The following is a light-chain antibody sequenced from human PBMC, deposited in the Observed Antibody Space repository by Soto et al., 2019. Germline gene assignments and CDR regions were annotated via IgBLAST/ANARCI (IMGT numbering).Light chain of an antibody. CDR3: ALFMGNGISV. V-gene: IGLV8-61*01. CDR1: SGSVSTANN. CDR2: STS. Sequence: QAVVTQESSFSVSPGGTVTLTCGLISGSVSTANNPNWYQQPPGQAPRTLIYSTSTRSSGVPDRFSGSILGNTAALTITGAQADDESDYYCALFMGNGISVFGTGTKVTVL. J-gene: IGLJ1*01.